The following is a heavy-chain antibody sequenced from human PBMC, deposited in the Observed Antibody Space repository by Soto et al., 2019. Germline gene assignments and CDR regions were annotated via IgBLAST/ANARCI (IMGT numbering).Heavy chain of an antibody. CDR3: VRRVSGNYDH. CDR2: ISSNGGTT. V-gene: IGHV3-64*01. D-gene: IGHD1-7*01. J-gene: IGHJ5*02. CDR1: GFTFSSYD. Sequence: EVQLAESGGGMVQPGGSLRLSCVASGFTFSSYDMHWVRQAPGKGLEYVSSISSNGGTTYYGNSVKGRFPISRDNSKNTLYLQMGSLRAEDMAVYYCVRRVSGNYDHWGQGTLVTVSS.